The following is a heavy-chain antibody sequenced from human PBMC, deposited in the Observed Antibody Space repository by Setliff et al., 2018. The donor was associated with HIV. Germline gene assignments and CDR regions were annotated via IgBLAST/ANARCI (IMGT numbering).Heavy chain of an antibody. J-gene: IGHJ4*02. Sequence: PGGSLRLSCAASGFTFISYAMSWVRQAPGKGLEWVSAISGSGGSTYYADSVKGRFTISRDNSKNTLYLQMNSLRAEDTAVYYCAKSPYYYDSRPLDYWGQGTLVTVSS. CDR3: AKSPYYYDSRPLDY. V-gene: IGHV3-23*01. CDR2: ISGSGGST. CDR1: GFTFISYA. D-gene: IGHD3-22*01.